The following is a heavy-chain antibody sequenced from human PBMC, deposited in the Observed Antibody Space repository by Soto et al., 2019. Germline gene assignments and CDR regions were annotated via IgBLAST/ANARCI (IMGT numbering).Heavy chain of an antibody. CDR2: MNPNSGNT. CDR1: GYTFTSYD. D-gene: IGHD1-7*01. J-gene: IGHJ5*02. CDR3: ARKKTLLRYNWNSAFDP. Sequence: ASVKVSCKASGYTFTSYDINWVRQATGQGLEWMGWMNPNSGNTGYAQKFQGRVTMTRNTSISTAYMELSSLRSEDTAVYYCARKKTLLRYNWNSAFDPWGQGTLVTVSS. V-gene: IGHV1-8*01.